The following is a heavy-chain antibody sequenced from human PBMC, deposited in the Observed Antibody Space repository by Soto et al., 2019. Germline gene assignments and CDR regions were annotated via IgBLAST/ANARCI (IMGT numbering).Heavy chain of an antibody. CDR3: ARGHAIVGATPLRIAWFDP. D-gene: IGHD1-26*01. J-gene: IGHJ5*02. CDR1: GDSISTDY. V-gene: IGHV4-34*01. Sequence: SETLSLTCTVSGDSISTDYWSWIRQPPGKGLEWIGEINHSGSTNYNPSLKSRVTISVDTSKNQFSLKLSSVTAADTAVYYCARGHAIVGATPLRIAWFDPWGQGTLVTVSS. CDR2: INHSGST.